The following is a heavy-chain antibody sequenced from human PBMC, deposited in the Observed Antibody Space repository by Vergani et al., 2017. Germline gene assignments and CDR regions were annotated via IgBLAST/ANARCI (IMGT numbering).Heavy chain of an antibody. Sequence: EVQLLESGGDLVQPGGSLRLSCAASGFTFIMHAMSWVRQAPGKELEWVSTLSASDRRTHYADSVKGRFTISRDNSKNTLFLHMYSLRPEDTAVYYCAKVGRSEVAGTFGAFDIWGQGTMVTVSS. J-gene: IGHJ3*02. V-gene: IGHV3-23*01. D-gene: IGHD6-19*01. CDR1: GFTFIMHA. CDR3: AKVGRSEVAGTFGAFDI. CDR2: LSASDRRT.